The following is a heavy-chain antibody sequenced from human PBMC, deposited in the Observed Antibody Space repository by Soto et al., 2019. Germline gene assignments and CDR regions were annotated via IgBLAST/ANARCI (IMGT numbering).Heavy chain of an antibody. Sequence: SDTLSLTCTVTGSSISSYYCSWIGQAPGRGLEWIGYIYYSGSTNYNPSLKSRVTISVDTSKNQFSLKLSSVTAADTAVYYCAGRASDYYDSSGYYYAPWFDPWGQG. CDR3: AGRASDYYDSSGYYYAPWFDP. CDR2: IYYSGST. CDR1: GSSISSYY. D-gene: IGHD3-22*01. V-gene: IGHV4-59*01. J-gene: IGHJ5*02.